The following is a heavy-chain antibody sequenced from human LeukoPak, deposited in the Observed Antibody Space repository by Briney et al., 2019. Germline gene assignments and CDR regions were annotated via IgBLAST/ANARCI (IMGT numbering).Heavy chain of an antibody. J-gene: IGHJ5*02. CDR1: GGSISSYY. CDR2: IYYSGST. CDR3: ARDLHYYGSGSYFTNWFDP. Sequence: KSSETLSLTCTVSGGSISSYYWSWIRQPPGKGLEWIGYIYYSGSTNYNPSLKSRVTMSVDTSKNQFSLKLSSVTAADTAVYYCARDLHYYGSGSYFTNWFDPWGQGTLVTVSS. D-gene: IGHD3-10*01. V-gene: IGHV4-59*01.